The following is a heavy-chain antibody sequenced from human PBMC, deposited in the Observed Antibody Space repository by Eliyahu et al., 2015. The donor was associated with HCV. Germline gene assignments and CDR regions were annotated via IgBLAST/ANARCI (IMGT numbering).Heavy chain of an antibody. J-gene: IGHJ5*02. V-gene: IGHV4-34*01. Sequence: QVQLQQWGAGLLKPSETLSLTCAVYGGSFSGNYCSWIRQPPGKGLEWIGEINHRGSTNYNPSLKSRVIISGDTSKNQFSLKLSSVTAADTAVYYCAREPGYCSGGSCYGGWFDPWGQGTLVTVSS. CDR3: AREPGYCSGGSCYGGWFDP. CDR1: GGSFSGNY. D-gene: IGHD2-15*01. CDR2: INHRGST.